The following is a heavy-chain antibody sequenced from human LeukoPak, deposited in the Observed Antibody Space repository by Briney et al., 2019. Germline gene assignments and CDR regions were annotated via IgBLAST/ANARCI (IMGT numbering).Heavy chain of an antibody. D-gene: IGHD3-10*01. CDR3: AKSYGSESYSKYFFDY. V-gene: IGHV3-23*01. CDR2: ISGSGDST. Sequence: PGGSLRLSCAVSGSTFSAHTMAWVRQAPGKGLEWVSTISGSGDSTFYADSVKGRFTIARANSKNTLYLQMSSLRVEDTAVYYCAKSYGSESYSKYFFDYWGQGTLVTVSS. J-gene: IGHJ4*02. CDR1: GSTFSAHT.